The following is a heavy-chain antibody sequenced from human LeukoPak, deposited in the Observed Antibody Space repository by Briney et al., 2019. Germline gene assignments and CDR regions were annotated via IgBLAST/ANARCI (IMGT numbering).Heavy chain of an antibody. D-gene: IGHD6-13*01. CDR1: GYTFTSYG. J-gene: IGHJ4*02. CDR2: ISAYNGNT. CDR3: ARGEETYHYSSSWLSIDY. Sequence: ASVKVSCKASGYTFTSYGISWVRQAPGQGLEWMGWISAYNGNTNYAQKLQGRVTMTTDTSTSTAYMELRSLRSDDTAVYYCARGEETYHYSSSWLSIDYWGQGTLVTVSS. V-gene: IGHV1-18*01.